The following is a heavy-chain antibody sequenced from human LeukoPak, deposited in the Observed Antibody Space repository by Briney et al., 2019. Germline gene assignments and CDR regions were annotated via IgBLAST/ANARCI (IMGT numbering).Heavy chain of an antibody. CDR3: AKNGDSERWLQPKFVTH. V-gene: IGHV3-30*04. CDR2: ISYDGSNN. J-gene: IGHJ4*02. CDR1: GFTFSSYA. Sequence: GGSLRLSCAASGFTFSSYAMHWVRQAPGKGLEWVAVISYDGSNNYYADSVKGRFTMSRDNSKNTLYLQMNGLRAEDTAVYYCAKNGDSERWLQPKFVTHWGQGTLVTVSS. D-gene: IGHD5-24*01.